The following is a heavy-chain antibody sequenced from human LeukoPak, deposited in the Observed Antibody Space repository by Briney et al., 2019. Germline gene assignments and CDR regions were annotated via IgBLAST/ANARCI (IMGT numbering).Heavy chain of an antibody. D-gene: IGHD4-23*01. CDR3: ARQGYGGHSQGAADY. Sequence: ASVKVSCKASGYTFTGYYMHWVRQAPGQGLEWMGWINPNSGGTNYAQKFQGRVTMTTDTSTSTAYMELRSLRSDYTAVYYCARQGYGGHSQGAADYWGQGTLVTVSS. CDR1: GYTFTGYY. J-gene: IGHJ4*02. V-gene: IGHV1-2*02. CDR2: INPNSGGT.